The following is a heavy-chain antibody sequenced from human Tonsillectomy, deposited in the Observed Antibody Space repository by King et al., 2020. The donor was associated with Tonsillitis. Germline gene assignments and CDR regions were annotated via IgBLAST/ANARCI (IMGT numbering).Heavy chain of an antibody. J-gene: IGHJ4*02. Sequence: QLQESGPGLVKPSETLSLTCTVSGGSISSLYWSWIRQPPGKGLEWIGYISNSGSTHFNPSLKSRVTISVDTSKNQFSLELTSVTAADTAVYYCASFSSAYFSSDYWGQGTLVTVSS. V-gene: IGHV4-59*11. CDR2: ISNSGST. D-gene: IGHD3-22*01. CDR1: GGSISSLY. CDR3: ASFSSAYFSSDY.